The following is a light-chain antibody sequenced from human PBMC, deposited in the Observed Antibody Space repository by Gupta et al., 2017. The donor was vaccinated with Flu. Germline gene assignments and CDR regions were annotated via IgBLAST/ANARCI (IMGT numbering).Light chain of an antibody. V-gene: IGLV1-40*01. CDR3: QSYDSSLSGFWV. CDR1: SSNIGTGYD. Sequence: QSVLTQPPSVSGAPGQRVIISCTGSSSNIGTGYDVHWYQQFPGTAPKLLIYGNTNRPSGVPDRFSGSKSGTSASLAITDLQAEDEADYYCQSYDSSLSGFWVFGGGTKLTVL. J-gene: IGLJ3*02. CDR2: GNT.